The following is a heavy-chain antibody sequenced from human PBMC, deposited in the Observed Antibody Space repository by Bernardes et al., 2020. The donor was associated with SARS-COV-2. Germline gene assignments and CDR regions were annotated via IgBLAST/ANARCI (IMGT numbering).Heavy chain of an antibody. CDR3: ARGVRGYSYGRTDYYYYYGMDV. D-gene: IGHD5-18*01. Sequence: SETLSLTCAVYGGSFSGYYWSWIRQPPGKGLEWIGEINHSGSTNYNPSLKSRVTISVDTSKNQFSLKLSSVTAADTAVYYCARGVRGYSYGRTDYYYYYGMDVWGQGTTVTVSS. CDR2: INHSGST. CDR1: GGSFSGYY. V-gene: IGHV4-34*01. J-gene: IGHJ6*02.